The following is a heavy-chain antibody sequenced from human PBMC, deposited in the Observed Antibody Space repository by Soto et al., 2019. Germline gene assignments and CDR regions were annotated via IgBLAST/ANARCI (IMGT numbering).Heavy chain of an antibody. D-gene: IGHD2-15*01. CDR3: ARDDVLCDGGCCYGGPLDV. J-gene: IGHJ6*04. V-gene: IGHV3-66*01. CDR2: ILSGGPT. Sequence: EVQLVESGGGLVQPGGSLRLSCAASGFTVSSKYMSWVRQATGKGLEWVSLILSGGPTYYADSVKGRFTISRNTSENTVHLQMDSLRAEDTAVDYCARDDVLCDGGCCYGGPLDVCAKWTTVTVSS. CDR1: GFTVSSKY.